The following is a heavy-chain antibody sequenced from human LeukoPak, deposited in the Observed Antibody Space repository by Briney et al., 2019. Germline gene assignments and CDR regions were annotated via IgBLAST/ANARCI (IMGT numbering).Heavy chain of an antibody. Sequence: SETLSLTCTVSGSSITGPYYWGWIRQPPGKGLEWIGSIYYSGSTYYNPSLKSRVTISVDTSKNQFSLKLSSVTAADTAVYYCARENCSGGSCYSIYYYYYMDVWGKGTTVTVSS. J-gene: IGHJ6*03. V-gene: IGHV4-38-2*02. CDR2: IYYSGST. D-gene: IGHD2-15*01. CDR1: GSSITGPYY. CDR3: ARENCSGGSCYSIYYYYYMDV.